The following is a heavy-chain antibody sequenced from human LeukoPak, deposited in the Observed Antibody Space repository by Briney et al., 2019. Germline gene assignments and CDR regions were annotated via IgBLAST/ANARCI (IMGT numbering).Heavy chain of an antibody. CDR1: GFTVSSNY. CDR2: IYSGGST. Sequence: GGSLRLSCAASGFTVSSNYMNWVRQAPGKGLEWVSVIYSGGSTYYADSVKGRFTISRDNSKNTLYLQMNNLRAEDTAVYYCARSITMIVVECAFDTWGQGTMVTVSS. CDR3: ARSITMIVVECAFDT. V-gene: IGHV3-66*01. J-gene: IGHJ3*02. D-gene: IGHD3-22*01.